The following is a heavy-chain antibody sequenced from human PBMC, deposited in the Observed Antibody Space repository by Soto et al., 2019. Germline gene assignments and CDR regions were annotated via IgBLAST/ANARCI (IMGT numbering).Heavy chain of an antibody. D-gene: IGHD3-10*01. CDR1: GVSFNNNG. Sequence: QVQLVQSGAEVKKPGSSVKVSCKTSGVSFNNNGIGWVRQAPGHGLEWMGGVSPTFRTSNYARKFQGRIAITADTSTGTVNMDLSSLTSEYTAQYYCARGLYYGSGSYAPYGMDVWGQGTTVTVSS. CDR2: VSPTFRTS. CDR3: ARGLYYGSGSYAPYGMDV. J-gene: IGHJ6*02. V-gene: IGHV1-69*06.